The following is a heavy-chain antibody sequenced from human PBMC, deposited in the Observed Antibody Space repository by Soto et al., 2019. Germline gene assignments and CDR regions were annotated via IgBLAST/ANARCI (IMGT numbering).Heavy chain of an antibody. CDR1: GGSISSGGDS. Sequence: PSAPQSHPCGVSGGSISSGGDSWSWKRQPPGKGLEWIGYIYHRGSTYYNSSLKSRVTISVDMSKNQFSLKLSSVTAADTAVYYCARDGFCTSTNCRMGNWFDPWGQGTLVTVSS. V-gene: IGHV4-30-2*01. J-gene: IGHJ5*02. CDR3: ARDGFCTSTNCRMGNWFDP. D-gene: IGHD2-2*03. CDR2: IYHRGST.